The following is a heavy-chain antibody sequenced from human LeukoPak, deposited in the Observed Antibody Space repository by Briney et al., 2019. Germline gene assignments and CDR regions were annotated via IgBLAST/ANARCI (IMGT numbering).Heavy chain of an antibody. J-gene: IGHJ5*02. D-gene: IGHD1-14*01. CDR2: INHSGST. CDR1: GGSFSGYY. CDR3: ARGTRTFDP. V-gene: IGHV4-34*01. Sequence: SETLSLTCAVYGGSFSGYYWSWIRQPPGKGLEWIGEINHSGSTNYNPSLKTRVTITVDTSKNQFSLKLSSVTAADTAVYYCARGTRTFDPWGQGTLVTVSS.